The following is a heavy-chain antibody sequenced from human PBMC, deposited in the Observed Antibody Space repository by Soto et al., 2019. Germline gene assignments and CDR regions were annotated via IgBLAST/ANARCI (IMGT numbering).Heavy chain of an antibody. CDR1: GGSFSGYY. CDR2: INHSGST. D-gene: IGHD2-2*01. CDR3: ARGRRPIYCSSTSCYYPSYYFDY. Sequence: PSETLSLTCAVYGGSFSGYYWSWIRQPPGKGLEWIGEINHSGSTNYNPSLKSRVTISVDTSKNQFSLKLSSVTAADTAVYYCARGRRPIYCSSTSCYYPSYYFDYWGQGTLVTVSS. V-gene: IGHV4-34*01. J-gene: IGHJ4*02.